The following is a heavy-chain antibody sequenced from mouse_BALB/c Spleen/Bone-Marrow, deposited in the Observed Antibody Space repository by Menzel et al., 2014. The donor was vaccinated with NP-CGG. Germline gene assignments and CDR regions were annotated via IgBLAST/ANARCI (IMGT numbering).Heavy chain of an antibody. V-gene: IGHV4-2*02. CDR1: GFDFSRYW. CDR2: INPGSSTI. D-gene: IGHD2-1*01. CDR3: ARLNGNYGAMDY. Sequence: EVQLQQSGGGLVQPGGSLNLSCAASGFDFSRYWMSWARRAPGKGQEWIGEINPGSSTINYTPSLKDKFIISRDNAKNTLYLQMSKVRSEDTALYYCARLNGNYGAMDYWGQGTSVTVSS. J-gene: IGHJ4*01.